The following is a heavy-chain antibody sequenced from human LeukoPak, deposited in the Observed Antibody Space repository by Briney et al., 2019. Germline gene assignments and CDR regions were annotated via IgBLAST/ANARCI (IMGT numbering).Heavy chain of an antibody. J-gene: IGHJ4*02. Sequence: GGSLRLSCAASGFTFSSYAMGWVRQAPGKGLEWVSAISGSGGSTYYADSVKGRFTISRDNSKNTLYLQMNSLRAEDTAVYYCASDPHYDFWSGYYYDYWGQGTLVTVSS. CDR2: ISGSGGST. CDR1: GFTFSSYA. D-gene: IGHD3-3*01. V-gene: IGHV3-23*01. CDR3: ASDPHYDFWSGYYYDY.